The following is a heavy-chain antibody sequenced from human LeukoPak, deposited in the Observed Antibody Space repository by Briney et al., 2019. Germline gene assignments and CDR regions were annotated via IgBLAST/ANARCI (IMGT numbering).Heavy chain of an antibody. CDR1: GGSISSYY. J-gene: IGHJ4*02. Sequence: SQTLSLTCAVSGGSISSYYWSWIRQPPGKGLEWIGYIYYSGSTNYNPSLKSRVTISVDTSKNQFSLKLSSVTAADTAVYYCARGNSYGYGRWGQGTLVTVSS. D-gene: IGHD5-18*01. CDR3: ARGNSYGYGR. V-gene: IGHV4-59*01. CDR2: IYYSGST.